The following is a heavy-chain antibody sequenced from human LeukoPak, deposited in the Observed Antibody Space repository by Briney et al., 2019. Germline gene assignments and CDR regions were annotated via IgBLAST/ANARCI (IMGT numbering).Heavy chain of an antibody. CDR1: GDSVSSKSVA. CDR2: TYYRSKWYN. V-gene: IGHV6-1*01. CDR3: ARYSSSSGFDS. D-gene: IGHD6-6*01. Sequence: SQTLSLTCAISGDSVSSKSVAWNWIRQSPSGGLEWLVTTYYRSKWYNDYAVAVKSRITINPETSKNQLSLQLNSVTPDDTAVYYCARYSSSSGFDSWGQGTLVTVSS. J-gene: IGHJ4*02.